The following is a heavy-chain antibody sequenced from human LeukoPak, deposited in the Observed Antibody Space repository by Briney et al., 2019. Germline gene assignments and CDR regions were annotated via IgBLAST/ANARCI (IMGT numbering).Heavy chain of an antibody. CDR3: AASGSPPLPMVRGRNGAFDI. CDR2: FDPEDGET. V-gene: IGHV1-24*01. J-gene: IGHJ3*02. CDR1: GYTLTELS. D-gene: IGHD3-10*01. Sequence: ASVKVSCKVSGYTLTELSMHWVRQAPGKGLEWMGGFDPEDGETIYAQKFQGRVTMTEDTSTDTAYMELSSLRSEDTAVYYCAASGSPPLPMVRGRNGAFDIWGQGTMVTVSS.